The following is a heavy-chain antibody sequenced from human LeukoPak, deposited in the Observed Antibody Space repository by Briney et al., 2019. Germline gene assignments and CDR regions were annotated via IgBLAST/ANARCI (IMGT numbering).Heavy chain of an antibody. CDR3: ARAGPRRDGYNVDY. V-gene: IGHV4-59*08. CDR2: VYYSGST. CDR1: GGSISSYY. Sequence: ASETLSLTCTVSGGSISSYYWSWIRQPPGKGLEWIGYVYYSGSTNYNPSLKTLQSRVTFSVDTSKNQFSLTLSSVTAADTAVYYCARAGPRRDGYNVDYWGQGTLVTVSS. D-gene: IGHD5-24*01. J-gene: IGHJ4*02.